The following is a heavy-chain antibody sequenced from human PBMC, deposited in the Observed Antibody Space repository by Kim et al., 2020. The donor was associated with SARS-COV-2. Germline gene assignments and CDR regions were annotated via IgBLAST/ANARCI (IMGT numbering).Heavy chain of an antibody. CDR3: AKDLVATTPYWYFDL. Sequence: GGSLRLSCAASGFTFSSYGMHWVRQAPGKGLEWVAVISYDGSNKYYADSVKGRFTISRDNSKNTLYLQMNSLRAEDTAVYYCAKDLVATTPYWYFDLWGRGTLVTVSS. J-gene: IGHJ2*01. CDR2: ISYDGSNK. V-gene: IGHV3-30*18. D-gene: IGHD5-12*01. CDR1: GFTFSSYG.